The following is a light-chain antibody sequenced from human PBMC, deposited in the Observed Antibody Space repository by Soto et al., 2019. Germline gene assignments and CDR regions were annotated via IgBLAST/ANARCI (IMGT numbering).Light chain of an antibody. Sequence: EIVLTQSPGTLSLSPGERATLSCRASQSISSNYLAWYQQRPGQAPRLLIFGASYRATGITDRFSGSGSGTDFTLTISRLEPEDCAVYYCQQYSSSPPEFTFGPGTRVDSK. V-gene: IGKV3-20*01. CDR2: GAS. J-gene: IGKJ3*01. CDR1: QSISSNY. CDR3: QQYSSSPPEFT.